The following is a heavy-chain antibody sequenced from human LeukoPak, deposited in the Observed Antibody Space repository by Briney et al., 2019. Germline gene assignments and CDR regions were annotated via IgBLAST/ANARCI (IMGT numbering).Heavy chain of an antibody. CDR3: ARSTINSVRGVIIPFDY. CDR1: GGSISSYY. D-gene: IGHD3-10*02. Sequence: SETLSLTCTVSGGSISSYYWSWIRQPPGKGLEWIGYIYYSGSTNYNPSLKSRVTMSVDTSKNQFSLKLSPVTAADTAVYYCARSTINSVRGVIIPFDYWGQGTLVTVSS. J-gene: IGHJ4*02. V-gene: IGHV4-59*08. CDR2: IYYSGST.